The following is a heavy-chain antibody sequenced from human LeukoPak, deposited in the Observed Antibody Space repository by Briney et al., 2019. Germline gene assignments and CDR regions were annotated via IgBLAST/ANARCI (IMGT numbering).Heavy chain of an antibody. CDR3: ARGWASSRRKAFDI. CDR2: INQDGSEK. V-gene: IGHV3-7*03. J-gene: IGHJ3*02. D-gene: IGHD3-16*01. CDR1: GFTSSSYW. Sequence: GGSLRPSCAASGFTSSSYWMNWLRQAPGKGLEWVANINQDGSEKYYVDSVKGRFTISRDNAKNSLYLQMNSLRAEDTAVYCCARGWASSRRKAFDIWGQGTMVTVSS.